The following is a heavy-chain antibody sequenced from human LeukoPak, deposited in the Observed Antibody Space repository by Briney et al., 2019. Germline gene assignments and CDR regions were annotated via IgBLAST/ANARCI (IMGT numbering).Heavy chain of an antibody. CDR1: GGSFSGYY. D-gene: IGHD7-27*01. CDR3: ARGGETFDY. CDR2: IYYSGST. V-gene: IGHV4-59*01. J-gene: IGHJ4*02. Sequence: PSETLSLTCAVYGGSFSGYYWSWIRQPPGKGLEWIGYIYYSGSTYYNPSLESRVTISVDTSNNQFSLKLSSVTAADTAVYYCARGGETFDYWGQGTLVTVSS.